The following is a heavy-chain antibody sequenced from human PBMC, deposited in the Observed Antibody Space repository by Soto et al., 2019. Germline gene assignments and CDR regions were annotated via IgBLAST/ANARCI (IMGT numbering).Heavy chain of an antibody. D-gene: IGHD2-15*01. CDR3: AKDRGGRGVVVAFDY. Sequence: EVQLLESGGGLVQPGGSLRLSWVASGFTFTNYAMSWVRRAPGKGLEWVSSISGSGGNTYYADSVKGRFTISRDNSRNTLYLQMSSLRAEDTAIYYCAKDRGGRGVVVAFDYWGQGTLVTVSS. CDR1: GFTFTNYA. CDR2: ISGSGGNT. V-gene: IGHV3-23*01. J-gene: IGHJ4*02.